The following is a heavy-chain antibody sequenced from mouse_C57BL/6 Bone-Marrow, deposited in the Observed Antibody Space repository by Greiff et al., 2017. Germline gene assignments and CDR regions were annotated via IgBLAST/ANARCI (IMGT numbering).Heavy chain of an antibody. CDR3: ARHLLPVVALAMDY. D-gene: IGHD1-1*01. J-gene: IGHJ4*01. V-gene: IGHV5-6*01. CDR2: ISSGGSYT. CDR1: GFTFSSYG. Sequence: EVQLVESGGDLVKPGGSLKLSCAASGFTFSSYGMSWVRQTPDKRLEWVATISSGGSYTYYPDSVKGRFTISRDNAKNTRYLQMSSRKSEDTAMDYCARHLLPVVALAMDYWGQGTSVTVSS.